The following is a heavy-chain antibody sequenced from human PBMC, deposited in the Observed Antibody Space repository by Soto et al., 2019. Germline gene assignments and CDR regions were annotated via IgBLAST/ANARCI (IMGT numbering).Heavy chain of an antibody. V-gene: IGHV4-59*01. J-gene: IGHJ6*02. CDR2: IYYSGST. D-gene: IGHD3-16*02. Sequence: SETLSLTCTVSGGSISSYYWSWIRQPPGKGLEWIGYIYYSGSTNYNPSLKSRVTISVDTSKNQFSLKLSSVTAADTAVYYCARVTGDYVWGSYRYSYGMDVWGQGTTVTVSS. CDR3: ARVTGDYVWGSYRYSYGMDV. CDR1: GGSISSYY.